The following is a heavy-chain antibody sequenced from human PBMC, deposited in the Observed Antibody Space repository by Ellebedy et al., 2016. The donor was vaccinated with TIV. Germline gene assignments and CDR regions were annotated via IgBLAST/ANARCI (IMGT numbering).Heavy chain of an antibody. Sequence: GESLKISXAASGFTFSSYGMHWVRQAPGKGLEWVAVIWYDGSNKYYADSVKGRFTISRDNAKNSLYLQMNSLRAEDTAVYYCARDRHSSGGPRLFDYWGQGTLVTVSS. CDR1: GFTFSSYG. CDR3: ARDRHSSGGPRLFDY. J-gene: IGHJ4*02. V-gene: IGHV3-33*01. D-gene: IGHD6-19*01. CDR2: IWYDGSNK.